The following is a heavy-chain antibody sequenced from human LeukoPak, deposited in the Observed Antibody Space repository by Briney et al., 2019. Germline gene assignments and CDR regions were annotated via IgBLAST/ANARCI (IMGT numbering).Heavy chain of an antibody. CDR2: INQDGGTR. J-gene: IGHJ4*02. D-gene: IGHD1-26*01. V-gene: IGHV3-7*01. CDR1: GFVFGSYW. Sequence: GGSLRLSCEVSGFVFGSYWMSWVRQAPGKGLEWVSNINQDGGTRHYVGSVKGRFTTSRDNSKKSLFLQMNSLRVEDTAVYYCARISRSRRSLDYWGQGTLDTVSS. CDR3: ARISRSRRSLDY.